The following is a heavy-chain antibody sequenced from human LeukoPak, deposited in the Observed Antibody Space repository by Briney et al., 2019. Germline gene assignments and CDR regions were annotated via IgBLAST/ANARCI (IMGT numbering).Heavy chain of an antibody. D-gene: IGHD3-3*01. CDR2: IYYSGST. J-gene: IGHJ4*02. CDR1: GGSISSGDYY. Sequence: PSETLSLTCTVSGGSISSGDYYWSWIRQPPGKGLEWIGYIYYSGSTYYNPSLKSRVTISVDTSKNQFSLKLSSVTAADTAVYYCARGSSYYDFWSGYYRIGYYFDYWGQGTLVTVSS. V-gene: IGHV4-30-4*01. CDR3: ARGSSYYDFWSGYYRIGYYFDY.